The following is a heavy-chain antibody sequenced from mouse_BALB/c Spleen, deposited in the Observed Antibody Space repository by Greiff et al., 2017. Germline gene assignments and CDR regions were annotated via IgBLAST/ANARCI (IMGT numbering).Heavy chain of an antibody. CDR3: ARELLAY. CDR2: ISSGGSYT. CDR1: GFTFSSYG. Sequence: EVQVVESGGDLVKPGGSLKLSCAASGFTFSSYGMSWVRQTPDKRLEWVATISSGGSYTYYPDSVKGRFTISRDNAKNTLYLQMSSLKSEDTAMYYCARELLAYWGQGTLVTVSA. J-gene: IGHJ3*01. V-gene: IGHV5-6*01.